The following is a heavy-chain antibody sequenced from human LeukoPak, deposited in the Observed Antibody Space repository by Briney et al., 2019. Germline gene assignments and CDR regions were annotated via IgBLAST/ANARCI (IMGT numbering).Heavy chain of an antibody. D-gene: IGHD3-9*01. V-gene: IGHV1-2*02. CDR1: GYTFTGYY. CDR3: ARVLRYYDILSKPFDY. Sequence: ASVKVSCKASGYTFTGYYMHWVRQATGHGREWMGWINPNSGGTNYAQKFQGRVTLTRDTSINTAYMELSRLRSDDTAVYYCARVLRYYDILSKPFDYWGQGTLVTVSS. J-gene: IGHJ4*02. CDR2: INPNSGGT.